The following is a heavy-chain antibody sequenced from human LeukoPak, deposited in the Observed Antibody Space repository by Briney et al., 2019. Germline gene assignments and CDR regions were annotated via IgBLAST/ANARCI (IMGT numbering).Heavy chain of an antibody. J-gene: IGHJ4*02. CDR3: ARDRDYYGSGSQDY. CDR1: GFTFSTFW. V-gene: IGHV3-7*01. Sequence: GGSLRLSCAASGFTFSTFWMSWVRQAPGKGLEFVASLRQGGSEKYIVDSMKGRFTISRDDAKNSLYLQMNSLRAEDTAVFYCARDRDYYGSGSQDYWGQGTLVTVSS. D-gene: IGHD3-10*01. CDR2: LRQGGSEK.